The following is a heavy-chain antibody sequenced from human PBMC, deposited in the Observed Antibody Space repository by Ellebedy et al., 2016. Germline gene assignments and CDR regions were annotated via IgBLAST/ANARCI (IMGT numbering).Heavy chain of an antibody. D-gene: IGHD2-15*01. V-gene: IGHV3-30*18. CDR3: AKLLRDNFDY. J-gene: IGHJ4*02. CDR1: GFTFSSYG. Sequence: GESLKISXAASGFTFSSYGMHWVRQAPGKGLEWVAVISYDGSNKYYADSVKGRFTISRDNSKNTLYLQMNSLRAEDTAVYYCAKLLRDNFDYWGQGTLVTVSS. CDR2: ISYDGSNK.